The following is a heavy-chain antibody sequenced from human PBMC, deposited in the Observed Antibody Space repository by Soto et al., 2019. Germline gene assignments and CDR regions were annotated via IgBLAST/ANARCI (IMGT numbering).Heavy chain of an antibody. CDR1: GGSISSYY. CDR3: ARALSFRVGVHHYYGMDV. CDR2: IYYSGST. V-gene: IGHV4-59*01. Sequence: QVQLQESGPGLVKPSETLSLTCTVSGGSISSYYWSWIRQPPGKGLEWIGYIYYSGSTNYNPSLSSRVTITGDPSKNQFSLELSSVTAADTAVYYCARALSFRVGVHHYYGMDVCGQGTTVTVSS. D-gene: IGHD3-3*01. J-gene: IGHJ6*02.